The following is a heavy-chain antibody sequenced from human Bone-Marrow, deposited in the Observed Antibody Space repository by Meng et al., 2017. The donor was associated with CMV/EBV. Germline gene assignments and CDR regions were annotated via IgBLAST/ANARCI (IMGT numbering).Heavy chain of an antibody. Sequence: SVKVSCKASGGTFSSYTISWVRQAPGQGLEWMGRIIPILGIANYAQKFQGRVTITADKSTSTAYMELSSLRSEDTAVYYCARSRDNVDTAMVPGYYYYGMDVWGQGTTVTVSS. CDR1: GGTFSSYT. V-gene: IGHV1-69*02. J-gene: IGHJ6*02. D-gene: IGHD5-18*01. CDR2: IIPILGIA. CDR3: ARSRDNVDTAMVPGYYYYGMDV.